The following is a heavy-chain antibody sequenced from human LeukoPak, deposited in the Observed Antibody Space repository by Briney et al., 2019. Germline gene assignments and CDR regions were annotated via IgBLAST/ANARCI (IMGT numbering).Heavy chain of an antibody. CDR3: AKEIRGSGWDLRDWFDP. Sequence: GGSLRLSCAASGFTFSSYAMHWVRRAPGKGLEWVAVISYDGSNKYYADSVKGRFTISRDNSKNMLYLQMNSLRAEDTAVYYCAKEIRGSGWDLRDWFDPWGQGTLVTVSS. CDR1: GFTFSSYA. V-gene: IGHV3-30-3*01. CDR2: ISYDGSNK. J-gene: IGHJ5*02. D-gene: IGHD6-19*01.